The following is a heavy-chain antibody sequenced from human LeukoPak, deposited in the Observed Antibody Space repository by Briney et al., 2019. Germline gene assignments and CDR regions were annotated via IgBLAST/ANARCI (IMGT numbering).Heavy chain of an antibody. CDR3: AGGNYYGMDV. CDR1: GFTFSSYW. Sequence: GGSLRLSCAASGFTFSSYWMHWVRQAPGKGLLWVSRINSDGTTTYYADSVKGRFTISRDNAKNTLYLQVNSLRAEDTAVYYCAGGNYYGMDVWGQGTTVTVSS. J-gene: IGHJ6*02. V-gene: IGHV3-74*01. CDR2: INSDGTTT.